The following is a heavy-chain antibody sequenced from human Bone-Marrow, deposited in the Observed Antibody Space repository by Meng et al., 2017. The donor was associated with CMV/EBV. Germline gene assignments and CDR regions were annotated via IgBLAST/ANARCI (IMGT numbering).Heavy chain of an antibody. CDR2: IRYDGSNK. D-gene: IGHD3-3*01. Sequence: GESLKISCAASGFTFSSYAMHWVRQAPGKGLEWVAFIRYDGSNKYYADSVKGRFTISRDNSKNTLYLQMNSLRAEDTAVYYCANMGTYDFWSGYPPVILWGQGTRVTGSS. J-gene: IGHJ4*02. CDR3: ANMGTYDFWSGYPPVIL. CDR1: GFTFSSYA. V-gene: IGHV3-30*02.